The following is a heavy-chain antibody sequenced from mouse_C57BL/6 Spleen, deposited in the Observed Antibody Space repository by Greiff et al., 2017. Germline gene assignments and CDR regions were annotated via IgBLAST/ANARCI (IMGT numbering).Heavy chain of an antibody. D-gene: IGHD2-1*01. Sequence: VQLQQSGPELVKPGASVKMSCKASGYTFTDYNMRWVKQSHGQGLEWIGDINPNNGGTSYNQKFKGKATLTVNKSSSTAYMELRSLTSEDSAVYYCARGEVYYGTPGVWGTGTTVTVSS. CDR3: ARGEVYYGTPGV. CDR2: INPNNGGT. V-gene: IGHV1-22*01. CDR1: GYTFTDYN. J-gene: IGHJ1*03.